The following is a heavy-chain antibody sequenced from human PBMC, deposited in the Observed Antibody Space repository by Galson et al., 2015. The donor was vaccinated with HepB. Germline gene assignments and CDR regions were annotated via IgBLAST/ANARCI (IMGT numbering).Heavy chain of an antibody. CDR2: ISYDGSNK. J-gene: IGHJ6*02. Sequence: SLRLSCAASGFTFSSYAMHWVRQAPGKGLEWVAVISYDGSNKYYADSVKGRFTISRDNSKNTLYLQMNSLRAEDTAVYYCARSVGLRTFLLDVWGQGTPVTVSS. CDR1: GFTFSSYA. D-gene: IGHD2/OR15-2a*01. V-gene: IGHV3-30-3*01. CDR3: ARSVGLRTFLLDV.